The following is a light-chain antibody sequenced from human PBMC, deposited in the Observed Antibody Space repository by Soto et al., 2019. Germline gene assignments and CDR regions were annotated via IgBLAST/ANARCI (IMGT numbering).Light chain of an antibody. Sequence: DIQMTQSPSTLSGSVGNRVTITCRASQTIRSWLAWYQPKPGKAANLLIYKASTLKSGVPSRFSGSGSGTEFTLTIRSLQPDDFATYSCQHYNSYSEAFGQGTKVDIK. V-gene: IGKV1-5*03. CDR2: KAS. CDR1: QTIRSW. J-gene: IGKJ1*01. CDR3: QHYNSYSEA.